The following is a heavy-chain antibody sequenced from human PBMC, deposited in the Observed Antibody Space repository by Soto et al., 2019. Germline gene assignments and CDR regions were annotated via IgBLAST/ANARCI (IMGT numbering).Heavy chain of an antibody. Sequence: QVQLQESGPGLVKPSETLSLTCTVSGGSISSYYWSWSRQPAGKGLEWIGRIYTSGSTNYNPSLKSRVTMSVDTSKNQFSLKLSSVTAADTAVYYCARAPTDYDILTGPWSYYGMDVWGQGTTVTVSS. V-gene: IGHV4-4*07. CDR2: IYTSGST. CDR3: ARAPTDYDILTGPWSYYGMDV. D-gene: IGHD3-9*01. J-gene: IGHJ6*02. CDR1: GGSISSYY.